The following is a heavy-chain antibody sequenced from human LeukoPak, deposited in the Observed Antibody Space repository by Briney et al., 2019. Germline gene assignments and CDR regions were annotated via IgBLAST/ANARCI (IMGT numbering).Heavy chain of an antibody. J-gene: IGHJ5*02. CDR3: ARGGYSSGWSPLLFDP. V-gene: IGHV4-4*07. D-gene: IGHD6-19*01. CDR1: GGSISSYY. CDR2: IYTSGST. Sequence: SETLSLTCTVSGGSISSYYWSWIRQPAGKGLEWIGRIYTSGSTNYNPSLKSRVTMSVDTSKNQFSLKLSSVTAADTAVYYCARGGYSSGWSPLLFDPWGQGTLVTVSS.